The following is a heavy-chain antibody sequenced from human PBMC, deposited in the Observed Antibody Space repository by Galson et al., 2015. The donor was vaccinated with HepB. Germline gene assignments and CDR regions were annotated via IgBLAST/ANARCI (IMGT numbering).Heavy chain of an antibody. J-gene: IGHJ6*02. Sequence: NWVRQAPGQGLEWMGGINTNTGTPTYAQGFTGRFVFSLDTSVRTAYLQISSLKTEDTAVYYCARVTSIYDFSSSAYSYYYYGMDVWGQGTTVTVSS. CDR2: INTNTGTP. D-gene: IGHD2-2*01. V-gene: IGHV7-4-1*02. CDR3: ARVTSIYDFSSSAYSYYYYGMDV.